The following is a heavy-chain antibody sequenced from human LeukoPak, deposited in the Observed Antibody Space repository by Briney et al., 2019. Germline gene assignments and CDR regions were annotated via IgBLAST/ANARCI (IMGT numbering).Heavy chain of an antibody. CDR2: MNPNSGNT. CDR1: GYTFTSYD. CDR3: ARTYYDFWSGASGAFDI. V-gene: IGHV1-8*03. Sequence: ASVKVSCKASGYTFTSYDINWVRQATGQGLEWMGWMNPNSGNTGYAQKFQGRVTITRNTSISTAYMELSSLRSEDTAVYYCARTYYDFWSGASGAFDIWGQGTMVTVSS. J-gene: IGHJ3*02. D-gene: IGHD3-3*01.